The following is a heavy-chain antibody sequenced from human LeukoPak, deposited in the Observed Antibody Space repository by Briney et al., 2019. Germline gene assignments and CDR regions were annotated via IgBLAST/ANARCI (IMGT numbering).Heavy chain of an antibody. CDR2: ISYDGSNK. Sequence: GRSLRLSCAASGFTFSSYAMHWVRQAPGKGLEWVAVISYDGSNKYYADSVKGRFTISRDNSKNTLYLQMNSLRAEDTAVYYCGREDGGSVAPWGQGTLVTVSS. J-gene: IGHJ4*02. V-gene: IGHV3-30-3*01. D-gene: IGHD4-23*01. CDR3: GREDGGSVAP. CDR1: GFTFSSYA.